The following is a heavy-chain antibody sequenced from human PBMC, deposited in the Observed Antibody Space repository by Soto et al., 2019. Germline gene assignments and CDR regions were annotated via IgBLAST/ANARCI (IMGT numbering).Heavy chain of an antibody. CDR3: ARDVPRHAFEI. CDR1: GFAFTNSA. CDR2: ISYDGSNK. V-gene: IGHV3-30-3*01. J-gene: IGHJ3*02. Sequence: GGSLILSCAASGFAFTNSAMYWVRQAPGKGLEWVAVISYDGSNKYYADSVKGRFTISRDNSKNTLYLQMNSLRAEDTAVYYCARDVPRHAFEIWGQGKMVTV.